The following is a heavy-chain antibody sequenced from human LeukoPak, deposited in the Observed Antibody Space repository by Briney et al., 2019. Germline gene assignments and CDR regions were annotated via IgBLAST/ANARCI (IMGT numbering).Heavy chain of an antibody. Sequence: PSETLSLTCTVSGGSISSYYWSWIRQPPGKGLEWIGYIYHSGSTYYNPSLKSRVTISVDRSKNQFSLKLSSVTAADTAVYYCARGGNYYGSGYYFDYWGQGTLVTVSS. CDR1: GGSISSYY. CDR3: ARGGNYYGSGYYFDY. J-gene: IGHJ4*02. D-gene: IGHD3-10*01. V-gene: IGHV4-59*12. CDR2: IYHSGST.